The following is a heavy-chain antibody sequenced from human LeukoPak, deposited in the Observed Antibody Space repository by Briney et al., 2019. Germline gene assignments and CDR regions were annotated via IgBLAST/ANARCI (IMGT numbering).Heavy chain of an antibody. CDR2: ISGSGGST. CDR3: AKLDSSGWYSNWFDP. D-gene: IGHD6-13*01. Sequence: GGSLRLSCAASGFTFSSYAMSWVRQAPGKGLEWVSAISGSGGSTYYADSVKGRFTISRDNSKNTLYLQMNSLRAEDTAVYYCAKLDSSGWYSNWFDPWGQGTLVTVSS. J-gene: IGHJ5*02. V-gene: IGHV3-23*01. CDR1: GFTFSSYA.